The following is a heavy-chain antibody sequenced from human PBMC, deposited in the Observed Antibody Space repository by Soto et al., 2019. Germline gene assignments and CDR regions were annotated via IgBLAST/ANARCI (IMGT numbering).Heavy chain of an antibody. CDR2: ISYDGSNK. Sequence: PGGSLRLSCAASGFTFSSYAMSWVRQAPGKGLEWVAVISYDGSNKYYADSVKGRFTISRDNSKNTLYLQMNSLRAEDTAVYYCAKGFYDSSGYYVDYYGMDVWGQGTTVTVSS. J-gene: IGHJ6*02. CDR3: AKGFYDSSGYYVDYYGMDV. V-gene: IGHV3-30*18. CDR1: GFTFSSYA. D-gene: IGHD3-22*01.